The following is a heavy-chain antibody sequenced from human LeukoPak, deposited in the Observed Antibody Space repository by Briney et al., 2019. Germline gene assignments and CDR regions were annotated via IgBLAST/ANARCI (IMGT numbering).Heavy chain of an antibody. CDR2: IYSGGST. CDR1: GITVSTSY. V-gene: IGHV3-66*04. Sequence: GGSLRLSCVASGITVSTSYMSWVRQAPGKGLEWVSLIYSGGSTYYADSVKGRFTISRDNSKNTLYLQMNSLRAEDTAIYYCARRAGEYSHPYDYWGQGTLVTVSS. CDR3: ARRAGEYSHPYDY. J-gene: IGHJ4*02. D-gene: IGHD2-15*01.